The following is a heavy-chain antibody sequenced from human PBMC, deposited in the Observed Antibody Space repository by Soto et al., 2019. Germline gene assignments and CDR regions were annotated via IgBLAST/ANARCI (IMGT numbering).Heavy chain of an antibody. V-gene: IGHV1-24*01. D-gene: IGHD3-16*02. CDR2: FDPEDGET. CDR3: ATATFVRVGELSPRHYSSEYFQH. J-gene: IGHJ1*01. CDR1: GYTLTELS. Sequence: QVQLVQSGAEVKKPGASVKVSCKVSGYTLTELSMHWVRQAPGKGLEWMGGFDPEDGETIYAQKFQGRVTMTEDTSTDTVYFALSSLRSEDTAEYYCATATFVRVGELSPRHYSSEYFQHFVQDTLVTVSS.